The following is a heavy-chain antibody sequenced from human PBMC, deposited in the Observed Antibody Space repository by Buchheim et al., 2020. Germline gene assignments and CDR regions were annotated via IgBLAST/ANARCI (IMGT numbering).Heavy chain of an antibody. D-gene: IGHD5-18*01. CDR1: GFTFSSYA. V-gene: IGHV3-23*01. CDR2: ISASGVST. Sequence: EVQLLESGGGLVQPGGSLRLSCAASGFTFSSYAVSWVRQAPGKGLEWVSTISASGVSTYYADSVKGQFTISRDNSRNTLSLQMNSLRAEDTAVYYCAKAERYSYPFNYWGQGTL. J-gene: IGHJ4*02. CDR3: AKAERYSYPFNY.